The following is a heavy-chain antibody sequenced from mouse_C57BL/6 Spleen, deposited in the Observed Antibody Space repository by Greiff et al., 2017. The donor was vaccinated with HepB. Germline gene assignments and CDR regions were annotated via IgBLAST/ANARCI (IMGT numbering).Heavy chain of an antibody. Sequence: EVKLVESGGDLVKPGGSLKLSCAASGFTFSSYGMSWVRQTPDKRLEWVATISSGGSYTYYPDSVKGRFTISRDNAKNTLYLQMSSLKSEDTAMYYCARHPPNYYGSSPWYFDVWGTGTTVTVSS. J-gene: IGHJ1*03. CDR1: GFTFSSYG. V-gene: IGHV5-6*01. D-gene: IGHD1-1*01. CDR2: ISSGGSYT. CDR3: ARHPPNYYGSSPWYFDV.